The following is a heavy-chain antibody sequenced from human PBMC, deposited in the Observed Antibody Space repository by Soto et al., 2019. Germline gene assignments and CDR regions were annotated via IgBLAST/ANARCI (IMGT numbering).Heavy chain of an antibody. CDR2: IYWDDDE. Sequence: QITLRESGPALVRPAQTLTLTCTFSGFSLTSHHMGVAWIRQPPGKAMEWLALIYWDDDERFNPSLKDRLAISKDTSKNQVVLKMTNIGPLDTATYFCAHAGDYDLLSFDHWGPGTLVTVSS. J-gene: IGHJ4*02. D-gene: IGHD4-17*01. CDR1: GFSLTSHHMG. V-gene: IGHV2-5*02. CDR3: AHAGDYDLLSFDH.